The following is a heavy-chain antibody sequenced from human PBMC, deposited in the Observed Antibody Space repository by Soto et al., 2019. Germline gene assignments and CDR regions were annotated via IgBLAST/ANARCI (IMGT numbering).Heavy chain of an antibody. V-gene: IGHV3-30*18. CDR1: GFTFSSYG. J-gene: IGHJ4*02. CDR2: ISYDGSNK. Sequence: RLSWAASGFTFSSYGMHWVRQAPGKGLEWVAVISYDGSNKYYADSVKGRFTISRDNSKNTLYLQMNSLRAEDTAVYYCAKVGRKGYCSSTSCYPFDYWGQGTPVTVSS. D-gene: IGHD2-2*01. CDR3: AKVGRKGYCSSTSCYPFDY.